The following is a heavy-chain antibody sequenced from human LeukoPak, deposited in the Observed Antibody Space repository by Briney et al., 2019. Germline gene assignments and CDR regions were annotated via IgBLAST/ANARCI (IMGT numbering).Heavy chain of an antibody. D-gene: IGHD3-22*01. CDR1: GFTFSSYS. J-gene: IGHJ4*02. V-gene: IGHV3-23*01. CDR2: ISGSGGST. CDR3: AKDDYDSSGYHSAFDY. Sequence: GGSLRLSCAASGFTFSSYSMSWVRQAPGKGLEWVSAISGSGGSTYYADSVKGRFTISRDNSKNTLYLQMYSLRAEDTAVYYCAKDDYDSSGYHSAFDYWGQGTLVTVSS.